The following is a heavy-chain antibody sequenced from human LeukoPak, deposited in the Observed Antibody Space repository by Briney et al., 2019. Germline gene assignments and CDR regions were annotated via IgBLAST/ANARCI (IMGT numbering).Heavy chain of an antibody. CDR3: ARELEYCSSTSCHKAFDI. V-gene: IGHV4-30-4*01. CDR2: IYYSGST. Sequence: PSQTLSLTCTVSGGSLRSGDYYWRWIRQPPGKGLEWIGYIYYSGSTYYNPSLKSRVTISVDTSKNQFSLKLSSVTAADTAVYYCARELEYCSSTSCHKAFDIWGQGTMVTVSS. D-gene: IGHD2-2*01. J-gene: IGHJ3*02. CDR1: GGSLRSGDYY.